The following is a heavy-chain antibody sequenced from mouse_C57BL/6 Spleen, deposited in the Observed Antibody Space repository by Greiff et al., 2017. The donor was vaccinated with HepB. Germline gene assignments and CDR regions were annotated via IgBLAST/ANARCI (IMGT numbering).Heavy chain of an antibody. Sequence: EVKLVESGEGLVKPGGSLKLSCAASGFTFSSYAMSWVRQTPEKRLEWVAYISSGGDYIYYADTVKGRFTISRDNARNTLYLQMSSLKSEDTAMYYCTRDRDYYGSSPYFDVWGTGTTVTVSS. D-gene: IGHD1-1*01. V-gene: IGHV5-9-1*02. CDR2: ISSGGDYI. J-gene: IGHJ1*03. CDR3: TRDRDYYGSSPYFDV. CDR1: GFTFSSYA.